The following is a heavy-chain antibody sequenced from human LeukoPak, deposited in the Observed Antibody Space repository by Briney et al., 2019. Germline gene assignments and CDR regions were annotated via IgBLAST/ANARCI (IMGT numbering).Heavy chain of an antibody. CDR2: IYSGGST. CDR3: ARGVVGLDY. J-gene: IGHJ4*02. V-gene: IGHV3-66*01. CDR1: GFTVSSNY. Sequence: GGSLRLSCVASGFTVSSNYMSWVRQAPGKGLEWVSVIYSGGSTYYADSVKGRFTISRDNSKNTLYLQMNSLRAEVTAVYYCARGVVGLDYWGQGTLVTVSS. D-gene: IGHD3-22*01.